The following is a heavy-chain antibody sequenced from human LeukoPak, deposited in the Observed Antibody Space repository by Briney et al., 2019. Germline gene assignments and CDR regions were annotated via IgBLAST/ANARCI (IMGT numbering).Heavy chain of an antibody. CDR1: GGSISSGSYY. J-gene: IGHJ5*02. CDR2: IYTGGST. Sequence: SQTLSLTCTVSGGSISSGSYYWSWIRQPAGKGLEWIGGIYTGGSTNYNPSLKSRVTISVDTSKNQLSLKLSSVTAADTAVYYCARKIYGSGYNWFDPWGQGTLVTVSS. D-gene: IGHD3-10*01. CDR3: ARKIYGSGYNWFDP. V-gene: IGHV4-61*02.